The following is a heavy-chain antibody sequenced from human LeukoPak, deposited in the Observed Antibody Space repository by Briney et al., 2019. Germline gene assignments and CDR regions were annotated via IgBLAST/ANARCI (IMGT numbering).Heavy chain of an antibody. CDR1: GFTFSSYG. V-gene: IGHV3-30*18. Sequence: PGGSLRLSCAASGFTFSSYGMHWVRQAPGKGLEWVAVISYDGSNKYYADSVKGRFTISRDNSKNTLYLQMNSLRAEDTAVYYCAKDSGSGGYYYGGDFWGQGTLVTVS. CDR3: AKDSGSGGYYYGGDF. D-gene: IGHD3-22*01. CDR2: ISYDGSNK. J-gene: IGHJ4*02.